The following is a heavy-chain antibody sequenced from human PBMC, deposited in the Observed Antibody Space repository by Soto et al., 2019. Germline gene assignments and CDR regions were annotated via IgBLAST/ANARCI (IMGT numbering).Heavy chain of an antibody. CDR3: AKDGNVYTSGWYAPSLDY. CDR2: ISYDGSNE. CDR1: GFAFGSYG. D-gene: IGHD6-19*01. V-gene: IGHV3-30*18. J-gene: IGHJ4*02. Sequence: GGSLRLSCAASGFAFGSYGMHWVRQAPGKGLEWVALISYDGSNEYYADSVKGRFTISRDNSKNTLDLQMSSLRADDTAVYYCAKDGNVYTSGWYAPSLDYWGQGTLVTVPQ.